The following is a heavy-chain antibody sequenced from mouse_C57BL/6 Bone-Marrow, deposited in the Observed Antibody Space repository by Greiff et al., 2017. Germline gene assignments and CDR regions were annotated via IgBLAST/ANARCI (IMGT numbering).Heavy chain of an antibody. CDR3: TTGRFITTVVATNFDV. J-gene: IGHJ1*03. D-gene: IGHD1-1*01. CDR2: IDPENGDT. V-gene: IGHV14-4*01. Sequence: EVQLVESGAELVRPGASVKLSCTASGFNIKDDYMHWVKQRPEQGLEWIGWIDPENGDTEYASKFQGKATITADTSSNTAYLQLSSLTSEDTAVYYCTTGRFITTVVATNFDVWGTGTTVTVSS. CDR1: GFNIKDDY.